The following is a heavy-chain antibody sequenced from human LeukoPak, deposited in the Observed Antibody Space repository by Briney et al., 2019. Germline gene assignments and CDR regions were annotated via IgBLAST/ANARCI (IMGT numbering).Heavy chain of an antibody. CDR1: GGSISSSNW. CDR2: INHSGST. V-gene: IGHV4-4*02. D-gene: IGHD4-11*01. J-gene: IGHJ4*02. CDR3: ARQTKTVMGDY. Sequence: SGTLSLTCAVSGGSISSSNWWSWVRQPPGKGLEWIGEINHSGSTNYNPSLKSRVTISVDTSKNQFSLKLNSVTAADTAVYYCARQTKTVMGDYWGQGTLVTVSS.